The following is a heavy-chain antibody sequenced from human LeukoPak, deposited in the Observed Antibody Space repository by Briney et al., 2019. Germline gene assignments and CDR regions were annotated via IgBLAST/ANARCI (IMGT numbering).Heavy chain of an antibody. CDR2: IRYDGSNK. J-gene: IGHJ5*02. D-gene: IGHD2-2*01. Sequence: PGGSLRLSCAASGFTFSSYGMHWVRQAPGKGLEWVAFIRYDGSNKYYADSVKGRFTISRDNSKNTLYLQMNSLRAEDKAVYYCAKDWSTGSYQFDPWGQGTLVTVSS. CDR3: AKDWSTGSYQFDP. CDR1: GFTFSSYG. V-gene: IGHV3-30*02.